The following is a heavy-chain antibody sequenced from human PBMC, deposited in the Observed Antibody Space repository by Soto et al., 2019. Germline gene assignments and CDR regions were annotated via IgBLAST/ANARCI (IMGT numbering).Heavy chain of an antibody. V-gene: IGHV3-23*01. CDR1: GFTFSSCA. CDR3: AKRRGAGGHFDY. D-gene: IGHD2-15*01. CDR2: VSIGGST. Sequence: PGGSLEPSVPASGFTFSSCAMGWVRQGPGKGLEWVAVVSIGGSTHYADSVRGRFTISRDNSKNTQSLQMNSLTADDTAVYFCAKRRGAGGHFDYWGQGA. J-gene: IGHJ4*02.